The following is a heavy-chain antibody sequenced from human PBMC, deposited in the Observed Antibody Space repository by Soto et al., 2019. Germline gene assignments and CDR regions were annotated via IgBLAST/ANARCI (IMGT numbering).Heavy chain of an antibody. CDR1: GFTFSSYW. J-gene: IGHJ3*02. D-gene: IGHD1-26*01. V-gene: IGHV3-74*01. Sequence: VGSLRLSCAASGFTFSSYWMHCVRQAPGKGLVWVSRINSDGSSTSYADSVKGRFTISRDNAKNTLYLQMNSLRAEDTAVYYCAIAEYYRAFDIWGQGTMVSVS. CDR2: INSDGSST. CDR3: AIAEYYRAFDI.